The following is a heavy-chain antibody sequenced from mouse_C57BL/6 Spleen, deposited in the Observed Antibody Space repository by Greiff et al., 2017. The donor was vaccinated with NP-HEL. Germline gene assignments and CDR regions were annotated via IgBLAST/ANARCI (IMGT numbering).Heavy chain of an antibody. Sequence: EVNLVESGGGLVKPGGSLKLSCAASGFTFSDYGMHWVRQASEKGLEWVAYISSGSSTIYYADTVKGRFTISRDNAKNTLFLQMTSLRSEDTAMYYCAREGNAMDYWGQGTSVTVSS. J-gene: IGHJ4*01. CDR1: GFTFSDYG. V-gene: IGHV5-17*01. CDR3: AREGNAMDY. CDR2: ISSGSSTI.